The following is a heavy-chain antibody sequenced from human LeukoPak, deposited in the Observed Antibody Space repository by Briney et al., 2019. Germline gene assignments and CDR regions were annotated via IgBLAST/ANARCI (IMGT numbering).Heavy chain of an antibody. CDR3: AKDRDCSSTSCYFDY. D-gene: IGHD2-2*01. V-gene: IGHV3-23*01. Sequence: GGSLRLSCAASGFTFSSYAMSWVRQAPGKGLEWVSAISGSGGSTYYADSVKGRFTISRDNSKNTLYLQMNSLRAEDTAVYYCAKDRDCSSTSCYFDYWGQGTLVTVSS. J-gene: IGHJ4*02. CDR2: ISGSGGST. CDR1: GFTFSSYA.